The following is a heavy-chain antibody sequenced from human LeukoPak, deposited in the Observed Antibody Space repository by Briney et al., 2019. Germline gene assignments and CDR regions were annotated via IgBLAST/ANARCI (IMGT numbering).Heavy chain of an antibody. J-gene: IGHJ4*02. D-gene: IGHD6-19*01. Sequence: SETLSLTCTVSGGSISSYYWSWIRQPAGRGLEWIGRIHSGGSTNYNPSLKSRVIMSVDTPKNQISLRLTSVTAADTAVYYCVRRSSGWYFDYWGQGTLVTVSS. V-gene: IGHV4-4*07. CDR2: IHSGGST. CDR3: VRRSSGWYFDY. CDR1: GGSISSYY.